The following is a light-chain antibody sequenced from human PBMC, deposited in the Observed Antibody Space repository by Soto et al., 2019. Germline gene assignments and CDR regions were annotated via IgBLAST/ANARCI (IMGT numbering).Light chain of an antibody. J-gene: IGLJ1*01. V-gene: IGLV2-14*01. CDR2: EVS. CDR1: SSDVGTYDY. Sequence: QSALTQPASVSGSPGQSITISCTGTSSDVGTYDYVSWYQQHPGKAPKLMIYEVSSRPSGVSSRFSGSRSGNTASLTISGLQAEDEADYYCSSYTSSSTLVFGTGTKVTVL. CDR3: SSYTSSSTLV.